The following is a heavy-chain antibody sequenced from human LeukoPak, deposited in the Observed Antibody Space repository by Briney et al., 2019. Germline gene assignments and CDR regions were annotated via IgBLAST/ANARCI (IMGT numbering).Heavy chain of an antibody. CDR1: GFTFNDYA. CDR3: AKGALRYSSCYDY. D-gene: IGHD6-25*01. J-gene: IGHJ4*02. Sequence: GGSLRLSCAASGFTFNDYAMQWVRQAPGKGLEWVSGVSWNSGSIDYADSVKGRFIISRDNAKNSLYLQMNSLRAEDTAMYYCAKGALRYSSCYDYWGQGTPVTVSS. CDR2: VSWNSGSI. V-gene: IGHV3-9*01.